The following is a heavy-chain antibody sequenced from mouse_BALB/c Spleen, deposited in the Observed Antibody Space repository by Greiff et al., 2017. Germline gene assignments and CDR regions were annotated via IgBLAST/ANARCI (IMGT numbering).Heavy chain of an antibody. D-gene: IGHD3-3*01. CDR1: GYTFTSYY. Sequence: QVQLKQSGAELVKPGASVKLSCKASGYTFTSYYMYWVKQRPGQGLEWIGEINPSNGGTNFNEKFKSKATLTVDKSSSTAYMQLSSLTSEDSAVYYCTREGDFSAWFAYWGQGTLVTVSA. J-gene: IGHJ3*01. V-gene: IGHV1S81*02. CDR2: INPSNGGT. CDR3: TREGDFSAWFAY.